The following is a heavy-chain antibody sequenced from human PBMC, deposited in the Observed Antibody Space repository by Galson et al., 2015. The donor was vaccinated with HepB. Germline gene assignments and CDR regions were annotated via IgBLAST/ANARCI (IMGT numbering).Heavy chain of an antibody. V-gene: IGHV5-51*01. Sequence: QSGAEVKKPGESLKISCKGSGYSFASYWIGWVRQMPGEGLEWMGIIYPGDSDTRYSPSFQGQVTISADKSISAAYLQWSSLKASDTAMYYCARGEPYVGYFDAFDIWGQGTMVTVSS. CDR3: ARGEPYVGYFDAFDI. D-gene: IGHD3-22*01. J-gene: IGHJ3*02. CDR2: IYPGDSDT. CDR1: GYSFASYW.